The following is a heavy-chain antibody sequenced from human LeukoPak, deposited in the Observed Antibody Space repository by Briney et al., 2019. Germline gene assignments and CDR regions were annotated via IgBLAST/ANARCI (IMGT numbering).Heavy chain of an antibody. CDR2: IYYSGST. V-gene: IGHV4-59*01. CDR1: GGSISSYY. D-gene: IGHD2-15*01. CDR3: ARGYCSGGSCYDFDC. J-gene: IGHJ4*02. Sequence: SETLSLTCTVSGGSISSYYWSWIRQPPGKGLEWIGYIYYSGSTNYNPSLKSRVTISVDTSKNQFSLKLSSVTAADTAVYYCARGYCSGGSCYDFDCWGQGTLVTVSS.